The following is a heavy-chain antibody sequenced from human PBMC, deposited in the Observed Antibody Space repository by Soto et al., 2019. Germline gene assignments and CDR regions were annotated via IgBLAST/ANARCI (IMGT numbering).Heavy chain of an antibody. CDR2: ISRSGGTS. CDR3: ARGDCSAAGCYIHYYYGMDV. J-gene: IGHJ6*02. CDR1: GFTFRNYA. Sequence: PGGSLRLSCAAAGFTFRNYAMSWVRQAPGKGLEWVSAISRSGGTSYYADSVKGRFTISRDNAKNTLYLQMDNLRAEDTAVYYCARGDCSAAGCYIHYYYGMDVWGQGTTVTV. V-gene: IGHV3-23*01. D-gene: IGHD2-2*02.